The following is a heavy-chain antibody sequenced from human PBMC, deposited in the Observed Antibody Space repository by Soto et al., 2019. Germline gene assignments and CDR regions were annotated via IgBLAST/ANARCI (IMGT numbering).Heavy chain of an antibody. CDR3: ARAGVGATPNDY. J-gene: IGHJ4*02. CDR1: GYTFTSYA. CDR2: INAGNGNT. V-gene: IGHV1-3*01. Sequence: ASVKVSCKASGYTFTSYAMHWVRQAPGQRLEWMGWINAGNGNTKYSQKFQGRVTITRDTSASTAYMELSSLRSEDTAVYYCARAGVGATPNDYWGQGTQVTVSS. D-gene: IGHD1-26*01.